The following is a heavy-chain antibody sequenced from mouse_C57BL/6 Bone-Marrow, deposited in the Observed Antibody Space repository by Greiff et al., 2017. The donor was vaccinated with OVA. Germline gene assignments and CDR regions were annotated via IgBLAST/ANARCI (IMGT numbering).Heavy chain of an antibody. Sequence: VQLQQSGPELVKPGASVKISCKASGYSFTGYYMHWVKQSHGNILDWIGYIYPYNGVSSYNQKFKGKATLTVDKSSSTAYMELRSLTSEDSAVYYGARERGLRRALAWFAYWGQGTLVTVSA. J-gene: IGHJ3*01. CDR3: ARERGLRRALAWFAY. V-gene: IGHV1-31*01. CDR2: IYPYNGVS. D-gene: IGHD2-4*01. CDR1: GYSFTGYY.